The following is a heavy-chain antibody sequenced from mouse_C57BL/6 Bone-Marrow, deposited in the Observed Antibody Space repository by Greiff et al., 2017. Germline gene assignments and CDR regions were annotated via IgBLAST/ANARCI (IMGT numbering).Heavy chain of an antibody. J-gene: IGHJ1*03. CDR3: AQGADYDSRGWNWYFGV. CDR1: GYTFTDYY. V-gene: IGHV1-26*01. CDR2: INPNNGGT. Sequence: EVQLQQSGPELVKPGASVKISCKASGYTFTDYYMNWVKQSHGKSLEWIGDINPNNGGTSYNQKFKGKATLTVDKSSSTAYMELRSLTSEDSAVYYWAQGADYDSRGWNWYFGVWGTGTTVTVSS. D-gene: IGHD2-4*01.